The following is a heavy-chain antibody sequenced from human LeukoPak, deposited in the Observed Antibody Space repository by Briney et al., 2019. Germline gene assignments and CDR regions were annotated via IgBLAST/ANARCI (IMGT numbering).Heavy chain of an antibody. D-gene: IGHD5-12*01. CDR2: INAGNGNT. J-gene: IGHJ6*02. CDR1: GYTFTSYA. CDR3: ARGYSGYSSDRTFYGMDV. V-gene: IGHV1-3*01. Sequence: ASVKVSCKASGYTFTSYAMHWVRQAPGQRLEWMGWINAGNGNTKYSQKFQGRVTITRDTSASTAYMELSSLRSEDTAVYYCARGYSGYSSDRTFYGMDVWGQGATVTVSS.